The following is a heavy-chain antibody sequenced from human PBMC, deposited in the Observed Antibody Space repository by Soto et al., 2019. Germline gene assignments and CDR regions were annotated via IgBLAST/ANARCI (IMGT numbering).Heavy chain of an antibody. Sequence: SETLSLTCTVSGGSISSYYWSWIRQPPGKGLEWIGYIYYSGSTNYNPSLKSRVTISVDTSKNQFSLKLSSVTAADTAVYYCARNDFWSGYYPSDWGQGTLVTVSS. J-gene: IGHJ4*02. CDR1: GGSISSYY. CDR2: IYYSGST. D-gene: IGHD3-3*01. V-gene: IGHV4-59*08. CDR3: ARNDFWSGYYPSD.